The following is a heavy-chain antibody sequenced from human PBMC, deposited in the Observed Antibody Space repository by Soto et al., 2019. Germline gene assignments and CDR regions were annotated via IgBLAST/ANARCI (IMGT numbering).Heavy chain of an antibody. Sequence: SETLSLTCAFSVGSISSGGYSCSWMRQPPWKGLEWIGYIYHSGSTYYNPSLKSRVTISVDRSKNQFSLKLSSVTAADTAVYYCATGIYSGYDSPDFFFEYWGQRTLVTGSS. CDR2: IYHSGST. J-gene: IGHJ4*02. CDR3: ATGIYSGYDSPDFFFEY. D-gene: IGHD5-12*01. CDR1: VGSISSGGYS. V-gene: IGHV4-30-2*01.